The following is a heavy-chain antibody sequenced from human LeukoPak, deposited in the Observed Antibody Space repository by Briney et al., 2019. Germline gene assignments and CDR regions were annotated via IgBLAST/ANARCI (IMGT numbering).Heavy chain of an antibody. CDR1: GFIFSNYA. J-gene: IGHJ4*02. V-gene: IGHV3-23*01. CDR3: ARDLDTFLRGLIPY. Sequence: GGSLRLSCAASGFIFSNYAMSWVRQAPGKGLECVSVISGSDDSTYYADSVKGRFTISRDNSKNTLYLQMTSLRPEDTAVYYCARDLDTFLRGLIPYWGQGTLVTVSS. CDR2: ISGSDDST. D-gene: IGHD3-10*01.